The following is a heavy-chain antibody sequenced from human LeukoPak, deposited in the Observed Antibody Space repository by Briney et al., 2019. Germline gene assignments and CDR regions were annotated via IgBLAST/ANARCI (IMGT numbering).Heavy chain of an antibody. CDR2: IAVDSTK. CDR3: ASSLSLWGNYRCH. J-gene: IGHJ4*02. Sequence: GGPLRLSCAASGFILSSSEMNWVRQAPGKGLEWVPFIAVDSTKYYADSVKGRFTISRDSAKNSLYLQMNSLRAEDTAVYYCASSLSLWGNYRCHWGQGTLVTVSS. V-gene: IGHV3-48*03. D-gene: IGHD3-16*02. CDR1: GFILSSSE.